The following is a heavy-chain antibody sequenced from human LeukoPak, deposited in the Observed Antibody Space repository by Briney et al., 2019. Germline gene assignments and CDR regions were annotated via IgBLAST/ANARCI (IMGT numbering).Heavy chain of an antibody. D-gene: IGHD2-2*02. CDR2: ISGRGGGT. J-gene: IGHJ6*02. Sequence: GGALRLSCAASGVTVRSNYLSLVRPAPGEGLGWGSAISGRGGGTYYADSVKGRFTISRDNSKNTLYLQMNSLRAEDTAVYYCAKGRSGYCSSTSCHSYYYYGMDVWGQGTTVTVSS. CDR3: AKGRSGYCSSTSCHSYYYYGMDV. V-gene: IGHV3-23*01. CDR1: GVTVRSNY.